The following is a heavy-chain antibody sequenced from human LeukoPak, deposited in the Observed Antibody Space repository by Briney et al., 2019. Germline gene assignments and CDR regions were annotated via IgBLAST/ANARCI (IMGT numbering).Heavy chain of an antibody. CDR3: ARLKKSGIAVAGYWIDY. J-gene: IGHJ4*02. V-gene: IGHV4-39*07. CDR2: YSGSS. Sequence: PSETLSLTCTVSGGSITSSNSYRGWIRQPPGKGLEWIGSYSGSSYYNPSLKSRLTISVDTSKNQFSLKLSSVTAADTAVYYCARLKKSGIAVAGYWIDYWGQGTLVTVSS. CDR1: GGSITSSNSY. D-gene: IGHD6-19*01.